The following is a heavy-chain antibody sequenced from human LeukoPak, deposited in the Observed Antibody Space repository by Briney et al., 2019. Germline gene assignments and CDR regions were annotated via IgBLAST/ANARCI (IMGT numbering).Heavy chain of an antibody. CDR3: ARYGRLRSSQSNWFDP. V-gene: IGHV4-59*08. CDR1: GGSISTYY. J-gene: IGHJ5*02. D-gene: IGHD1-26*01. Sequence: PSETLSLTCTVSGGSISTYYWSWVRQPPGKGLEWIGYIYYSGITNYSPSLKSRVTISVDTSKNQFTLKVNSVTAADTAVYYCARYGRLRSSQSNWFDPWGQGTLVTVSS. CDR2: IYYSGIT.